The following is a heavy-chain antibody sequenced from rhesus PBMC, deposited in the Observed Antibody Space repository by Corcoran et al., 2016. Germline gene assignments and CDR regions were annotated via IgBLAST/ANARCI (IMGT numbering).Heavy chain of an antibody. CDR3: ASTDCSNSDCSSGDY. D-gene: IGHD2-15*01. CDR2: IYGMGGTT. J-gene: IGHJ4*01. Sequence: QVQLQESGPAVVKPSETLSLTCAVSGGSIRSYYWWSWFRQSPGKGLEWIGGIYGMGGTTEYNPCIKSRVAISMDTSKNQLSLKVTSVTAADTAVYYCASTDCSNSDCSSGDYWGQGVLVTVSS. V-gene: IGHV4-93*02. CDR1: GGSIRSYYW.